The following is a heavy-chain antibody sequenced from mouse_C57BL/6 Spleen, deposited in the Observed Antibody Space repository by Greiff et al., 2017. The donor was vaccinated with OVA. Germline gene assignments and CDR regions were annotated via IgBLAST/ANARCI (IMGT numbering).Heavy chain of an antibody. D-gene: IGHD2-5*01. CDR3: ARGYSNYDYAMDY. CDR2: ISYDGSN. CDR1: GYSITSGYY. Sequence: EVKLMESGPGLVKPSQSLSLTCSVTGYSITSGYYWNWIRQFPGNKLEWMGYISYDGSNNYNPSLKNRISITRDTSKNQFFLKLNSVTTEDTATYYCARGYSNYDYAMDYWGQGTSVTVSS. V-gene: IGHV3-6*01. J-gene: IGHJ4*01.